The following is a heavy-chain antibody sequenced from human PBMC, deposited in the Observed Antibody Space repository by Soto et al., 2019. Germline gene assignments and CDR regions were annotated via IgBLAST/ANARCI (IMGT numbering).Heavy chain of an antibody. V-gene: IGHV3-30*18. CDR1: GFTFSSYG. CDR3: AKSGRNVDTATICMDV. Sequence: PGGSLRLSCAASGFTFSSYGMHWVRQAPSKGLEWVAVISYDGSNKYYADSVKGRFTISRDNSKNTLYLQMNSLRAEDTAVYYCAKSGRNVDTATICMDVWGQGTTVTVSS. J-gene: IGHJ6*02. D-gene: IGHD5-18*01. CDR2: ISYDGSNK.